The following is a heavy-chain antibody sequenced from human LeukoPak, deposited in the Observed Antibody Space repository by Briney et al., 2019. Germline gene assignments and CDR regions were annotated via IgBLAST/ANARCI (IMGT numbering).Heavy chain of an antibody. V-gene: IGHV3-7*01. J-gene: IGHJ4*02. D-gene: IGHD4/OR15-4a*01. CDR3: ARARAFDY. Sequence: PGGSLRLSCAASGFTFSNYWMNWVRQSPGRGLEWVANINQDGSDEDYVDSVKGRFTISRDNAKNSLYLQMNSLRAEDTAVYYCARARAFDYWGQGTLVTVSS. CDR2: INQDGSDE. CDR1: GFTFSNYW.